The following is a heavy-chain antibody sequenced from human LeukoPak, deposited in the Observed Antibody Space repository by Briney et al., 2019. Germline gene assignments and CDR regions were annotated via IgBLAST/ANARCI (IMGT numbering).Heavy chain of an antibody. Sequence: ASVKVSCKASGYTFASYGISWVRQAPGQGLEWMGWISAYNDDTRYAQHLQGRVTLTTDTSTGTAYMELRSLTSDDTALYYCARDTALIITPGGPDYWGQGTPVTVSS. V-gene: IGHV1-18*01. D-gene: IGHD3-10*01. CDR1: GYTFASYG. CDR3: ARDTALIITPGGPDY. CDR2: ISAYNDDT. J-gene: IGHJ4*02.